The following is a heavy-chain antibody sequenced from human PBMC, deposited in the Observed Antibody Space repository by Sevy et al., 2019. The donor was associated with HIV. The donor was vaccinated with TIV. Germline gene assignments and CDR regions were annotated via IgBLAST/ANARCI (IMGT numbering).Heavy chain of an antibody. CDR3: AKGMTSIEEFDY. CDR1: GFTFSNYV. Sequence: GGSLRLSCAASGFTFSNYVMSWVRQAPGKGLEWVSVISGSGVNTYYADSVKGRFTISGDNSKNTLYLQMNSLRAEDTAIYYCAKGMTSIEEFDYWGQGTLVTVSS. V-gene: IGHV3-23*01. CDR2: ISGSGVNT. D-gene: IGHD2-21*02. J-gene: IGHJ4*02.